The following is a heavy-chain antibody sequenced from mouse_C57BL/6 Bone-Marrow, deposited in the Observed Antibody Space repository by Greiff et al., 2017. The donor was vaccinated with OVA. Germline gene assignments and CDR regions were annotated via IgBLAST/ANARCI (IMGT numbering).Heavy chain of an antibody. Sequence: EVQRVESGPELVKPGASVKIPCKASGYTFTDYNMDWVKQSHGKSLEWIGDINPNNGGTIYNQKFKGKATLTVDKSSSTAYMELRSLTSEDTAVYYCARSGLRLYYFDYWGQGTTLTVSS. CDR2: INPNNGGT. D-gene: IGHD2-4*01. CDR3: ARSGLRLYYFDY. CDR1: GYTFTDYN. V-gene: IGHV1-18*01. J-gene: IGHJ2*01.